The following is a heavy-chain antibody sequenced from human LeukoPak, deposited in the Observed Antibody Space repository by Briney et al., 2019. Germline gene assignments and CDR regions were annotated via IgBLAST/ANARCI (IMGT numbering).Heavy chain of an antibody. Sequence: ASVKVSCKASSYTFSRYGTSWVRQAPGQGLEWMGWISGYNGNTNYAQKFLGRVSMTADTSTSTAYMEVRSLTSDDTAVYYCARSGRGSYYYFDLWGQGTLVTVSS. CDR1: SYTFSRYG. V-gene: IGHV1-18*01. CDR2: ISGYNGNT. J-gene: IGHJ4*02. CDR3: ARSGRGSYYYFDL. D-gene: IGHD2-21*01.